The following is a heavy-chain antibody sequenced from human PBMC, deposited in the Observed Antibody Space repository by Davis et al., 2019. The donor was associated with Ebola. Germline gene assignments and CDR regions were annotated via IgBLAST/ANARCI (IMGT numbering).Heavy chain of an antibody. J-gene: IGHJ4*02. CDR1: GFTFSSYG. CDR3: ARDILPRVQLGGGTLDY. V-gene: IGHV3-48*02. D-gene: IGHD1-1*01. CDR2: ISRSSSTI. Sequence: PGGSLRLSCAASGFTFSSYGMNWVRQAPGKGLEWVSYISRSSSTIYYADSMKGRFTISRDNAKNSLYLQMNSLRDEDTAVYYCARDILPRVQLGGGTLDYWGQGTLVTVSS.